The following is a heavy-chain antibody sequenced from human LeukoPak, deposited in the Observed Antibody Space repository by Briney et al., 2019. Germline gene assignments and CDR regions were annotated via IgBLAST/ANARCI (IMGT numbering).Heavy chain of an antibody. CDR1: GFTFSSYW. CDR3: AKDALGYCSSTSCLPFDY. V-gene: IGHV3-7*01. D-gene: IGHD2-2*01. Sequence: GGSLRLSCAASGFTFSSYWMSWVRQAPGKGLEWVANIKQDGSEKYYVDSVKGRFTISRDNSKNTLYLQMNSLRAEDTAVYYCAKDALGYCSSTSCLPFDYWGQGTLVTVSS. J-gene: IGHJ4*02. CDR2: IKQDGSEK.